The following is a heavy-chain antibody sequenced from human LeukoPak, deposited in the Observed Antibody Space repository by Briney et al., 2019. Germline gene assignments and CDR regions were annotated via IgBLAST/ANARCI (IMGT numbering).Heavy chain of an antibody. D-gene: IGHD6-13*01. J-gene: IGHJ4*02. V-gene: IGHV3-21*01. Sequence: GGSLRLSCAASGFTFSSYSMNWVRQAPGKGLEWVSSISSSSSYIYYADSVKGRFTISRDNAKNSLYLQMNSLRAEDTAVYYCASIVAAAGKRGDYWGQGTLVTVSS. CDR2: ISSSSSYI. CDR1: GFTFSSYS. CDR3: ASIVAAAGKRGDY.